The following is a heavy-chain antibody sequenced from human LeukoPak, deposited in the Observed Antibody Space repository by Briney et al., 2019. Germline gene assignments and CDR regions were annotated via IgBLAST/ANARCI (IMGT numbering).Heavy chain of an antibody. J-gene: IGHJ6*02. V-gene: IGHV1-69*13. Sequence: ASVKVSCKASGGTFSSYAISWVRQAPGQGLEWMGGIIPIFGTANYAQKFQGRVTITADESTSTAYMELSSLRSEDTAVYYCARGGGIVVVVAASAVYGMDVWGQGTTVTVSS. D-gene: IGHD2-15*01. CDR1: GGTFSSYA. CDR2: IIPIFGTA. CDR3: ARGGGIVVVVAASAVYGMDV.